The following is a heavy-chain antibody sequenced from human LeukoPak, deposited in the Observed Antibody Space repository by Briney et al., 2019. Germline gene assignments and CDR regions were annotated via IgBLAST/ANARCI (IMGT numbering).Heavy chain of an antibody. CDR1: GYSFTSYW. V-gene: IGHV5-51*01. J-gene: IGHJ4*02. D-gene: IGHD6-6*01. CDR3: ARRDGSSSSPADY. Sequence: GESLKISCKGSGYSFTSYWIGWGRQMSGKGLEWMGIIYPGDSDTRYSPSFQGQVTISADKSISTAYLQWSSLKASDTALYYCARRDGSSSSPADYWGQGTLVTVSS. CDR2: IYPGDSDT.